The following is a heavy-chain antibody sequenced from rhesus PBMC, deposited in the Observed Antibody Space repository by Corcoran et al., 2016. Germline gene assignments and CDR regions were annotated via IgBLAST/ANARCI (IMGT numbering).Heavy chain of an antibody. D-gene: IGHD6-31*01. CDR3: ASSIAAAGYNRFDV. CDR1: VLTFDSYA. V-gene: IGHV1-198*02. Sequence: QVQLVQSGAEVKKPGASVKVSCKASVLTFDSYALSWLRQAPGQRFEWMGVIIPLVGVTNYAEKFQGRVTITADTSTSTAYMELSSLRSEDTAVYYCASSIAAAGYNRFDVWGPGVLVTVSS. CDR2: IIPLVGVT. J-gene: IGHJ5-1*01.